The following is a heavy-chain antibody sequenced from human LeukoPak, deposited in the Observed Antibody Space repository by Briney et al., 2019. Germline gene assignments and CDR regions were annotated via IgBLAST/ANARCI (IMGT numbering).Heavy chain of an antibody. CDR1: GGSLSSGGYY. J-gene: IGHJ3*02. Sequence: SETLSLTCTVSGGSLSSGGYYWSWIRQPPGKGLEWIGYIYHSGSTYYNPSLKSRVTISVDRSKNQFSLKLSSVTAADTAVYYCARDLPRDYYDSSGYWPHAFDIWGQGTMVTVSS. D-gene: IGHD3-22*01. CDR2: IYHSGST. V-gene: IGHV4-30-2*01. CDR3: ARDLPRDYYDSSGYWPHAFDI.